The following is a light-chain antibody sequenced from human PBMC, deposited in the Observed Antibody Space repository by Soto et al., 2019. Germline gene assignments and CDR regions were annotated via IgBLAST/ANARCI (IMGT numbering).Light chain of an antibody. J-gene: IGKJ1*01. V-gene: IGKV1-39*01. CDR1: QYIGTF. CDR2: RAS. CDR3: QQSYSAPPWT. Sequence: DIQMTQSPSSLSAFVGDRVTISCRASQYIGTFLNWYHQEPGKAPKVLISRASRLESGVPSRFSGRGSGTDFSLPTISLQPDDFGVYFCQQSYSAPPWTFGQGTKVEIK.